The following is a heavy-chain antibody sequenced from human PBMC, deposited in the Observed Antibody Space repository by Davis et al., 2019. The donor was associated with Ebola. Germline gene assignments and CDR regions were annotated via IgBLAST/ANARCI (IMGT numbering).Heavy chain of an antibody. CDR1: GFTFSDYY. J-gene: IGHJ4*02. Sequence: GESLKISCAASGFTFSDYYMSWIRQASGKGLEWVGRIRSKANSYATAYAASVKGRFTISRDDSKNTAYLQMNSLKTEDTAVYYCTTPGIAVAGDYWGQGTLVTVSS. D-gene: IGHD6-19*01. V-gene: IGHV3-73*01. CDR3: TTPGIAVAGDY. CDR2: IRSKANSYAT.